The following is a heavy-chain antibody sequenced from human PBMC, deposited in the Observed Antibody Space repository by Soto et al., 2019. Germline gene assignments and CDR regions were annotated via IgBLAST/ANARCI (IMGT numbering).Heavy chain of an antibody. CDR2: IYYSGTS. V-gene: IGHV4-39*01. CDR3: ARLHCASPNCVPLDP. CDR1: GGYMNKGTYY. D-gene: IGHD2-2*01. Sequence: PSETLSLTCTVSGGYMNKGTYYWGWIRQPPGKGLEWIGSIYYSGTSSYNPSLESRVTMSVDTSKKQLSLRLRSVTAADTAVYYCARLHCASPNCVPLDPWGQGTLVTVSS. J-gene: IGHJ5*02.